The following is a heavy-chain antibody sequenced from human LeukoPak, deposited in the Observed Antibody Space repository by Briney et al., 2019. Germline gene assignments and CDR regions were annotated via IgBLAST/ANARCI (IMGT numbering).Heavy chain of an antibody. CDR3: AKGRGWEASYYYYYMDV. CDR1: GFTVSSNY. J-gene: IGHJ6*03. Sequence: PGGSLRLSCAASGFTVSSNYMSWVRQAPGKGLEWVSVIYSGGITYYADSVKGRFTISRDNSKSTLYLQMNSLRAEDTAVYYCAKGRGWEASYYYYYMDVWGKGTPVTISS. D-gene: IGHD1-26*01. CDR2: IYSGGIT. V-gene: IGHV3-53*05.